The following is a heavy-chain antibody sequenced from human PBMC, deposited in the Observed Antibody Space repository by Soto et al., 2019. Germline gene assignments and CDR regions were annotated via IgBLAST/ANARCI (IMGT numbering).Heavy chain of an antibody. V-gene: IGHV4-39*01. CDR1: GGSISSSSYY. CDR2: IYYTGST. Sequence: SETLSLTCAVSGGSISSSSYYWGWIRQPPGKGLEWIGTIYYTGSTSYSPSLKRRVTISVDTSKTQFSLNLSSVTATDTAVYYCAGRRAGDYYFDYWGQGTLVTVSS. D-gene: IGHD1-26*01. CDR3: AGRRAGDYYFDY. J-gene: IGHJ4*02.